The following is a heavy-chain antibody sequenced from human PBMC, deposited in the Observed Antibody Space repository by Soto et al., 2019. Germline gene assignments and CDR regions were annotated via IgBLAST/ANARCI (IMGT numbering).Heavy chain of an antibody. V-gene: IGHV1-3*01. CDR2: INAGNGNT. Sequence: ASVKVSCKASGYTFTNFGISWVRQAPGQRLEWMGWINAGNGNTKYSQKFQGRVTITRDTSASTAYMELSSLRSEDTAVYYCARDLGVGAASDYWGQGTLVTVSS. D-gene: IGHD1-26*01. CDR3: ARDLGVGAASDY. CDR1: GYTFTNFG. J-gene: IGHJ4*02.